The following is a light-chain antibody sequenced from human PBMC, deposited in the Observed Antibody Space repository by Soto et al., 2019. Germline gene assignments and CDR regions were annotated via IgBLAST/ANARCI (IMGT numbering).Light chain of an antibody. CDR2: GAS. CDR1: QSINTSY. Sequence: ETVLAQSPGTLSLSPGERATLACRASQSINTSYLAWYQQKPGQAPRLLIYGASSRATGIPDRFSGSGSGTDFTLTISRLEPEDSAVYYCQHYGNSPTFGQGTKVEMK. CDR3: QHYGNSPT. V-gene: IGKV3-20*01. J-gene: IGKJ1*01.